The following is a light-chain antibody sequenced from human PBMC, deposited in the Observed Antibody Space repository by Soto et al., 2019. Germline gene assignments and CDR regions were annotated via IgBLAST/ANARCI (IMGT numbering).Light chain of an antibody. CDR1: QSVSSSY. J-gene: IGKJ1*01. CDR2: GAS. V-gene: IGKV3-20*01. CDR3: QQYGSSLRT. Sequence: EIVLTQSPGTLSLSPGERATLSCRASQSVSSSYLAWYQQKPGQAPRLLIYGASSRATGIPDRFSGSGSGTDFTLTIIRLEPEDFAVYYCQQYGSSLRTFGQGTKV.